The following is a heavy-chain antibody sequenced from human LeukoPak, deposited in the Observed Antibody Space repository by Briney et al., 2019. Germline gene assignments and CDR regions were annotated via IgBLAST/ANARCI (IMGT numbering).Heavy chain of an antibody. D-gene: IGHD1-26*01. J-gene: IGHJ4*02. CDR1: GFTFSGSA. Sequence: GGSLKLSCAASGFTFSGSAMHWVRQAPGKGLEWISYISSSSSTIYYADSVKGRFTISRDNAKKSLYLQMNSLRAEDTAVYYCTREVGAIDYWGQGTLVTVSS. V-gene: IGHV3-48*04. CDR2: ISSSSSTI. CDR3: TREVGAIDY.